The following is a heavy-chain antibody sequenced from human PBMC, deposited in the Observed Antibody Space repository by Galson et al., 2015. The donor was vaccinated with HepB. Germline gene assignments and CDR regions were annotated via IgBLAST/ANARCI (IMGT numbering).Heavy chain of an antibody. CDR1: GFTLSRYR. J-gene: IGHJ4*02. Sequence: SLRLSCAASGFTLSRYRMHWVRQAPGKGLVWVSYINSDGTSTYYADSVKGRFTISKDNAKGMLYPQVNSLRAEDTAVYYCARDGETATVPIDQWGQGTLVTVSS. V-gene: IGHV3-74*01. CDR2: INSDGTST. D-gene: IGHD5-18*01. CDR3: ARDGETATVPIDQ.